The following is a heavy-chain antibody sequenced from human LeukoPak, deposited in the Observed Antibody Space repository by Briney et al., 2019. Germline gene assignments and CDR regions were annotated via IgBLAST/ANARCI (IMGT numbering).Heavy chain of an antibody. CDR1: RFTFSTYG. CDR2: IQSDGSNK. D-gene: IGHD6-6*01. V-gene: IGHV3-30*02. CDR3: ANQRAGIAARGAFDI. J-gene: IGHJ3*02. Sequence: GGSLRLSCAASRFTFSTYGMHWVRQAPGKGLEWVALIQSDGSNKYYSDSVKGRFTISRDNSKNTLYLQMNSLRAEDTAVYYCANQRAGIAARGAFDIWGQGTMVTVSS.